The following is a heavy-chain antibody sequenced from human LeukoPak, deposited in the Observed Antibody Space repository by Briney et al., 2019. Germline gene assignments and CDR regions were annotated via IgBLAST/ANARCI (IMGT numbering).Heavy chain of an antibody. CDR2: ITGSGDGT. CDR1: GFTFSSYA. J-gene: IGHJ3*02. V-gene: IGHV3-23*01. CDR3: ANLVGASTYGAFDI. Sequence: GGSLRLSCAASGFTFSSYAMSWVRQAPGKGLEWVSAITGSGDGTDYADSAKGRFTISRDNSKNTLYLQMNSLRAGDTAVYYCANLVGASTYGAFDIWGQGTMVTVSS. D-gene: IGHD1-26*01.